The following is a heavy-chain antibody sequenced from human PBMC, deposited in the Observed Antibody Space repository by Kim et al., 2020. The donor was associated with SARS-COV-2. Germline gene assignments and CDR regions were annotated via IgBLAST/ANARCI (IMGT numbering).Heavy chain of an antibody. J-gene: IGHJ6*02. CDR3: ARGYSGYDLVPGRDYYYGMDV. CDR2: INAGNGNT. D-gene: IGHD5-12*01. Sequence: ASVKVSCKASGYTFTSYAMHWVRQAPGQRLEWMGWINAGNGNTKYSQKFQGRVTITRDTSASTAYMELSSLRSEDTAVYYCARGYSGYDLVPGRDYYYGMDVWGQGTTVTVSS. V-gene: IGHV1-3*01. CDR1: GYTFTSYA.